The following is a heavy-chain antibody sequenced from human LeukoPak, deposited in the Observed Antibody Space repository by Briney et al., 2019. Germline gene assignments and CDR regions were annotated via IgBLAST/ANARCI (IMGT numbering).Heavy chain of an antibody. CDR2: IYYSGST. CDR3: ARHGRYYDILTGYYYWFDP. Sequence: SETLSHTCTVSGGSISSSSYYWGWIRQPPGKGLEWLGSIYYSGSTSYKPSLRSRFTISVDASKNHFSLKLSSVTAADTAVYYCARHGRYYDILTGYYYWFDPWGQGTLVTVSS. D-gene: IGHD3-9*01. CDR1: GGSISSSSYY. J-gene: IGHJ5*02. V-gene: IGHV4-39*01.